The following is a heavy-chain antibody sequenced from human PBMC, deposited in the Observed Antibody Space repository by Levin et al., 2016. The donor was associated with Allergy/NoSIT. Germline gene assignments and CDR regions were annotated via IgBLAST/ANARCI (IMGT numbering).Heavy chain of an antibody. CDR2: IYYSGST. CDR3: AREGYSPVGATTFDY. J-gene: IGHJ4*02. D-gene: IGHD1-26*01. V-gene: IGHV4-61*01. CDR1: GYSISSGYY. Sequence: SETLSLTCAVSGYSISSGYYWGWIRQPPGQGLEWIGYIYYSGSTNYNPSLRSRVTISVDTSKNQFSLKLSSVTAADTAVYYCAREGYSPVGATTFDYWGQGTLVTVSS.